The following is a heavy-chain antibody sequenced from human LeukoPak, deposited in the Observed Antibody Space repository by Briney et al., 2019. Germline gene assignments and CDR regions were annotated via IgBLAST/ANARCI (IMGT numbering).Heavy chain of an antibody. J-gene: IGHJ6*02. CDR3: AREPGVDTVGWGDYYYGMDV. D-gene: IGHD5-18*01. CDR1: GGSISSYY. CDR2: IYYSGST. V-gene: IGHV4-59*06. Sequence: SETLSLTCTVSGGSISSYYWSWIRQHPGKGLEWIGYIYYSGSTYYNPSLKSRVTISVDTSKNQFPLKLSSVTAADTAVYYCAREPGVDTVGWGDYYYGMDVWGQGTTVTVSS.